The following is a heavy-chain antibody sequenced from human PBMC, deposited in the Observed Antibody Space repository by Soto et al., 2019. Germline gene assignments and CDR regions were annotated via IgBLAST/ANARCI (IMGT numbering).Heavy chain of an antibody. V-gene: IGHV3-23*01. CDR2: LSAGGDMK. Sequence: DVQLLESGGDLVQPGGSLRLSCTASGFILSSYAMSWVRQAPGKGLEWVSSLSAGGDMKYNSDSVKGRFTISRDNSNNALFLQMNSLRIEDTALYYCARGDRGGSGSPASYYYSGLDVWGQGTTVTVS. CDR1: GFILSSYA. J-gene: IGHJ6*02. D-gene: IGHD3-10*01. CDR3: ARGDRGGSGSPASYYYSGLDV.